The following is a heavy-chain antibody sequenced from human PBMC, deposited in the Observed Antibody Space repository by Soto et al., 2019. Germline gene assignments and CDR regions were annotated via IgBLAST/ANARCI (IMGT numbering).Heavy chain of an antibody. V-gene: IGHV3-15*07. D-gene: IGHD1-26*01. Sequence: EVQLVESGGGLVKPGGSLRLSCAASGLSLSNTYMDWVRQAPGQGLEWVGRIGSKLDGGREDYAAPAKGRFSISRDDSKNTLYLQVDSLKSEDAGVYYCVRSGVGVVRLDNWGQGTLVTVSS. CDR3: VRSGVGVVRLDN. CDR1: GLSLSNTY. J-gene: IGHJ4*02. CDR2: IGSKLDGGRE.